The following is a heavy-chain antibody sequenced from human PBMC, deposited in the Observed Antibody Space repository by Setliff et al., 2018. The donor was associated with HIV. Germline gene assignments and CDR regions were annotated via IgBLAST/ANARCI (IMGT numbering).Heavy chain of an antibody. Sequence: ASVKVSCKASGYTFTRYAIHWLRQAPGQSLEWMGWINADNGDTKYSQKFLGRLTITRDTSANTVYMELSSLGSEDTAVFYCARDRDSLLIGYTPNNWFDPWGQGTLVTVSS. CDR2: INADNGDT. CDR1: GYTFTRYA. D-gene: IGHD6-13*01. V-gene: IGHV1-3*01. CDR3: ARDRDSLLIGYTPNNWFDP. J-gene: IGHJ5*02.